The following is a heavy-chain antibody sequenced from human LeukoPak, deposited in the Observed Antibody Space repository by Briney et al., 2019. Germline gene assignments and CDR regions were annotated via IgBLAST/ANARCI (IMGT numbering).Heavy chain of an antibody. D-gene: IGHD2/OR15-2a*01. V-gene: IGHV4-59*08. CDR1: GGSLSNYY. CDR3: ARHLRNSFFDY. Sequence: PSETLSLTCTVSGGSLSNYYWSWIRQPPGKGLEWIGYIYYSGSTSYYPSLESRVTISVDTCKTQFSLKLSSVTAADTAVYYCARHLRNSFFDYWGQGTLVTVSS. CDR2: IYYSGST. J-gene: IGHJ4*02.